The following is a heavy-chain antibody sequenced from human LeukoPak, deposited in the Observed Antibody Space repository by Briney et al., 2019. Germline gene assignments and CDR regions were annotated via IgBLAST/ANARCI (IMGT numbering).Heavy chain of an antibody. D-gene: IGHD4-17*01. J-gene: IGHJ5*02. Sequence: PSETLSLTCTVSGGSISSGDYYWSWIRQHPGKDLEWIGYIYYSGDTYYNPSLRSRVSISVDASKNQFSLKLSSVTAADTAMYYCARDYGNNWFDPWGQGTLVTVSA. CDR2: IYYSGDT. CDR3: ARDYGNNWFDP. V-gene: IGHV4-31*03. CDR1: GGSISSGDYY.